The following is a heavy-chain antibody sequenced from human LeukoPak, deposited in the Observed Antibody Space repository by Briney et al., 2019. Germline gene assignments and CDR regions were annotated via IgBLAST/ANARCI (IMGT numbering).Heavy chain of an antibody. V-gene: IGHV3-30*02. J-gene: IGHJ5*02. D-gene: IGHD6-19*01. Sequence: GGSLRLSCAASGFTFSSYGMHWVRQAPGKGPEWVAFIRYDGSNKYYADSVKGRFTISRDNSKNTLYLQMNSLRAEDTAVYYCATYLGIAVAGSGSGATQAWGQGTLVTVSS. CDR1: GFTFSSYG. CDR2: IRYDGSNK. CDR3: ATYLGIAVAGSGSGATQA.